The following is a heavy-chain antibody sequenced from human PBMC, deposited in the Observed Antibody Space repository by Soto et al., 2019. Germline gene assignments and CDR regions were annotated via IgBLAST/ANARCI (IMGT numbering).Heavy chain of an antibody. CDR1: GYTFTSYG. J-gene: IGHJ4*02. V-gene: IGHV1-3*01. Sequence: ASVKVSCKASGYTFTSYGISWVRQAPGQSLEWMGYITGASGDTRYSQKFHDRVTITRDTSANTAYLELNSLTSEDTAVYYCATALRFVDYLLKRWGQGTLVTVSS. CDR2: ITGASGDT. CDR3: ATALRFVDYLLKR. D-gene: IGHD3-9*01.